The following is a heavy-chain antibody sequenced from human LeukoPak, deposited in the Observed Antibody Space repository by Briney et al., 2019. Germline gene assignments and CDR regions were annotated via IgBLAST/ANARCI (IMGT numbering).Heavy chain of an antibody. CDR3: ASPSGDYCGGDCYSNYFDY. CDR2: IIPILGIA. CDR1: GGTFSSYA. V-gene: IGHV1-69*04. J-gene: IGHJ4*02. D-gene: IGHD2-21*01. Sequence: SVKVSCKASGGTFSSYAICWVRQAPGQGLEWMGRIIPILGIANYAQKFQGRVTITADKSTSTAYMELSSLRSEDTAVYYCASPSGDYCGGDCYSNYFDYWGQGTLVTVSS.